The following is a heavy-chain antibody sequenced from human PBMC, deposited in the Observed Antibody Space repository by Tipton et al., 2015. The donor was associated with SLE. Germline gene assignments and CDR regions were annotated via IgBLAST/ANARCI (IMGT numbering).Heavy chain of an antibody. D-gene: IGHD6-13*01. V-gene: IGHV3-23*01. Sequence: GSPRLSCEASGFTFSNYAMNWVRQAPGKGLEWVSGISGSGDNTFYADSVKGRFAISRDNSENTLYLQMNSLRGEDTAIYYCASDFEALLHFFVAAGSLFGNWGQGTVVTVSS. CDR1: GFTFSNYA. J-gene: IGHJ4*02. CDR2: ISGSGDNT. CDR3: ASDFEALLHFFVAAGSLFGN.